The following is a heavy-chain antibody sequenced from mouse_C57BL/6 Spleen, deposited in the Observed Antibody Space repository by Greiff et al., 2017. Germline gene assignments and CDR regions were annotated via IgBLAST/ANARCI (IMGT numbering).Heavy chain of an antibody. D-gene: IGHD1-1*01. CDR1: GFTFSSYT. J-gene: IGHJ1*03. Sequence: EVQRVESGGGLVKPGGSLKLSCAASGFTFSSYTMSWVRQTPEKRLEWVATISGGGGNTYYPDSVQGRFTISRDNAQNPLYLQMSSLRSEDTAEYDRARQHGSSCGYVDVWGTGTTVTVSA. V-gene: IGHV5-9*04. CDR2: ISGGGGNT. CDR3: ARQHGSSCGYVDV.